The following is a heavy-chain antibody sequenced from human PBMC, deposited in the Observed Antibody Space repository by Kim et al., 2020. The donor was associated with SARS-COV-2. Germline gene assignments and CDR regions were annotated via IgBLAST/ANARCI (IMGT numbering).Heavy chain of an antibody. CDR2: IIENDAGT. CDR3: ARSSANWFDP. CDR1: GFPFSSSA. J-gene: IGHJ5*02. Sequence: GGSLRLSCAASGFPFSSSAMSWVRLVPGKGLEWVSTIIENDAGTLYADAVRGRFTISRDTSKTTMFLQMYSLRAEDTATYYCARSSANWFDPWGQGTLVT. V-gene: IGHV3-23*01.